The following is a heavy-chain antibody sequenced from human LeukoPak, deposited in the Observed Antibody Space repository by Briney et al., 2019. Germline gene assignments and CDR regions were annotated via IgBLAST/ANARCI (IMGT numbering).Heavy chain of an antibody. V-gene: IGHV1-2*06. Sequence: GASVKVSCKASGYTFTGYYMHWVRQAPGQGLEWMGRINPNSGGTNYAQKFQGRVTMTRDTSISTAYMELSRLRSDDTAAYYCARVPLPAAISYYYGMDVWGQGTTVTVSS. D-gene: IGHD2-2*02. CDR2: INPNSGGT. CDR3: ARVPLPAAISYYYGMDV. J-gene: IGHJ6*02. CDR1: GYTFTGYY.